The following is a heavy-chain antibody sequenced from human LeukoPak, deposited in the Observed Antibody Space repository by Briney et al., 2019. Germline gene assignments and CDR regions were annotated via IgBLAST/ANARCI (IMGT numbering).Heavy chain of an antibody. D-gene: IGHD3-3*01. CDR1: GGSFSGYY. CDR2: INHSGST. Sequence: SETLSLTCAVYGGSFSGYYWSWIRQPPGKGLEWIGEINHSGSTNYNPSLKSRVTISVDTSKNQFSLKLSSVTAADTAVYYCARGSTDYDFWSGYYEGRNWFDPWGQGTLVTVSS. CDR3: ARGSTDYDFWSGYYEGRNWFDP. J-gene: IGHJ5*02. V-gene: IGHV4-34*01.